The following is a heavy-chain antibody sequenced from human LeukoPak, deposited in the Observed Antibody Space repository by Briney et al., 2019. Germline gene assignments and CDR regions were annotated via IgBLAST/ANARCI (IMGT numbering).Heavy chain of an antibody. J-gene: IGHJ6*02. V-gene: IGHV1-69*13. CDR2: IIPIFGTA. D-gene: IGHD2-15*01. Sequence: ASVKVSCKASGGTFSSYAISWVRQAPGQGLEWMGGIIPIFGTANYAQKFQGRVTITADESTSTAYMELSSLSSEDTAVYYCARSDPIGAPNCSGGSCPYYYYGMDVWGQGTTVTVSS. CDR3: ARSDPIGAPNCSGGSCPYYYYGMDV. CDR1: GGTFSSYA.